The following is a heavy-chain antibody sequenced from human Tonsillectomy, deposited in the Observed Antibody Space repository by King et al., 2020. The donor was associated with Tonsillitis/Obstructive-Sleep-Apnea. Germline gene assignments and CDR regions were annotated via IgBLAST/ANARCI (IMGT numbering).Heavy chain of an antibody. CDR2: INPNSGGT. V-gene: IGHV1-2*02. Sequence: QVQLVESGAEVKKPGASVKVSCKASGYTFTGYDMHWVRQAPGQGLEWMGWINPNSGGTNNAQKFQGRVTMTRDTSISTAYMELSRLRSDDTAVYYCASWPYYDFWYGQSPYYDMGVWGQGTTVTVSS. CDR3: ASWPYYDFWYGQSPYYDMGV. J-gene: IGHJ6*02. D-gene: IGHD3-3*01. CDR1: GYTFTGYD.